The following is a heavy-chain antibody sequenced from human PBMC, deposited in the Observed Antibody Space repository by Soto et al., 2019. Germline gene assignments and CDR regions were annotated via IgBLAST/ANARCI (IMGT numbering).Heavy chain of an antibody. CDR2: ISAGNGNT. J-gene: IGHJ4*02. CDR1: GYTFTNFG. CDR3: ARDLGGWPDY. D-gene: IGHD2-15*01. Sequence: GASVKVSCKASGYTFTNFGISWVRQAPGQGLEWMGWISAGNGNTKYSQKFQGRVTITRDTSASTAYMELSSLRSEDTAVYYCARDLGGWPDYWGQGTLVTVSS. V-gene: IGHV1-18*01.